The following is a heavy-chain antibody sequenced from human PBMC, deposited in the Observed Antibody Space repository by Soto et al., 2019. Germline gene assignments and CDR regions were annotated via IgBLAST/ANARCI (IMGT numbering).Heavy chain of an antibody. V-gene: IGHV4-31*03. CDR1: GGSISSGGYY. CDR3: ARAMGWNYVRIDY. J-gene: IGHJ4*02. D-gene: IGHD1-7*01. Sequence: QVQLQESGPGLVKPSQTLSLTCTVSGGSISSGGYYWSWIRQHPGKGLEWIGYIYYSGSTYYKPSLKSRVTISVDTSKNKFSLKLSSVTAADTAVYYCARAMGWNYVRIDYWGQGTLVTVSS. CDR2: IYYSGST.